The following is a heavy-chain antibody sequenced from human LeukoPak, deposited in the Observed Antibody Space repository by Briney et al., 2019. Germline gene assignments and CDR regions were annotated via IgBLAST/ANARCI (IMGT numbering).Heavy chain of an antibody. Sequence: GGSLRLSCAASGFTFSSYGMHWVRQAPGKGLEWVAVISYDGSNKYYADSVKGRFTISRDNSKNTLYLQMNSLRAEDTAVYYCAKCLGGSCYLDAFDIWGQGTMVTVSS. J-gene: IGHJ3*02. CDR3: AKCLGGSCYLDAFDI. V-gene: IGHV3-30*18. CDR1: GFTFSSYG. D-gene: IGHD2-15*01. CDR2: ISYDGSNK.